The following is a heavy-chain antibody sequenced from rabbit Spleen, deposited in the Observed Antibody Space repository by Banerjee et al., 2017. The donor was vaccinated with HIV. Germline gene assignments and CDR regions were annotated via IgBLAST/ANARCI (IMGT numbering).Heavy chain of an antibody. CDR1: GFSFGDRDV. CDR3: ARDYNGNRPYYFNL. D-gene: IGHD4-2*01. CDR2: INIATGKS. V-gene: IGHV1S45*01. Sequence: QEQLVESGGGLVQPEGSLTLTCKASGFSFGDRDVMCWVRQAPGKGLEWIACINIATGKSVYASWAKGRFIMFRTSSTTVTLQMTSLTVADTATYFCARDYNGNRPYYFNLWGPGTLVTVS. J-gene: IGHJ4*01.